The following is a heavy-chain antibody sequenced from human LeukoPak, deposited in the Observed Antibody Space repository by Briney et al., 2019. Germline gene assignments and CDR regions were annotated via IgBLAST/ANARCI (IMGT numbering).Heavy chain of an antibody. CDR2: IYYNGNT. D-gene: IGHD1-26*01. J-gene: IGHJ5*02. CDR3: ARNSGWSFGYGGDWYDP. CDR1: GGSISSYY. Sequence: KPSETLSLTCTVSGGSISSYYWSWIRQPPGKGLEWIGYIYYNGNTYYNPSLKSRVTISIDTSKNQVSLNLSSVTGADTAVYFCARNSGWSFGYGGDWYDPWGQGTLVTVSS. V-gene: IGHV4-59*12.